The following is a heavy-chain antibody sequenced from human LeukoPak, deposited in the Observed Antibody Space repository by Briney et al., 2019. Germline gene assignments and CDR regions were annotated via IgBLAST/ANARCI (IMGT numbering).Heavy chain of an antibody. CDR2: ISYDGSNK. V-gene: IGHV3-30-3*01. Sequence: GGSLRLSCAASGFTFSSYAMHWVRQAPGKGLEWVAVISYDGSNKYYADSVKGRFTISRDNSKNTLYLQMNSLRAEDTAVYYCASGYDILTYYFDYWGQGTLVTVSS. CDR1: GFTFSSYA. J-gene: IGHJ4*02. CDR3: ASGYDILTYYFDY. D-gene: IGHD3-9*01.